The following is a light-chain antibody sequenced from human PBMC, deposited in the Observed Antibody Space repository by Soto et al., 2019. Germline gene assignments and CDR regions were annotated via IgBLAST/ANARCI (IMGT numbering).Light chain of an antibody. V-gene: IGLV2-14*03. J-gene: IGLJ2*01. Sequence: HSALTQPASVSGSLGQSITIPCTGTRSDIGSRESVSWYQHFPREAPRLVIYDVNIRTSGVSHRFSGSKSDNSASLTVSGLRSDDEGDYYCASYTTAHTLVFGGGTKLTVL. CDR3: ASYTTAHTLV. CDR2: DVN. CDR1: RSDIGSRES.